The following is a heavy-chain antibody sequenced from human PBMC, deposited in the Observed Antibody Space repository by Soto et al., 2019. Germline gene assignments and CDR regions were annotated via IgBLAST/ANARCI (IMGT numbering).Heavy chain of an antibody. CDR1: GGSISSGGYY. Sequence: QVQLQESGPGLVKPSQTLSLTCTVSGGSISSGGYYWSWIRQHPGKGLEWIGYIYYSGSTYYTPSLKSRVTVSVGPSKNQFSLKLSSVTAADTAVYYCAGGVIISSQRGWFDPWGQGTLVTVSS. CDR3: AGGVIISSQRGWFDP. J-gene: IGHJ5*02. D-gene: IGHD6-13*01. CDR2: IYYSGST. V-gene: IGHV4-31*03.